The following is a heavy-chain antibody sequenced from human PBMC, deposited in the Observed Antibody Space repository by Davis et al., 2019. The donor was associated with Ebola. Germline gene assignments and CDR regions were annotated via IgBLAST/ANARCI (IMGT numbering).Heavy chain of an antibody. D-gene: IGHD1-26*01. J-gene: IGHJ3*02. V-gene: IGHV3-64D*06. CDR1: GFTFNNYA. CDR3: VKDRRGSYAFDI. Sequence: GESLKISCSASGFTFNNYAMHWVRQAPGRGLDFVSGINDNGGTTHYADSVKGRFTISRDDSRSTVYLQMSSLTVEDTALYYCVKDRRGSYAFDILGQGTMVTVSS. CDR2: INDNGGTT.